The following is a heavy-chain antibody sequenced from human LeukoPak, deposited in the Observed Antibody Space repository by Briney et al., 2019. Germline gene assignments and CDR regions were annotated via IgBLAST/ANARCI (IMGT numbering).Heavy chain of an antibody. CDR1: GCTFTGYY. D-gene: IGHD3-3*01. CDR2: INPNSGGT. J-gene: IGHJ4*02. CDR3: ARVDYDFWSGHRHFDY. V-gene: IGHV1-2*02. Sequence: SVKVSCKASGCTFTGYYMDWVQQAPGQGLVWIGWINPNSGGTNYAQKFQGRVTMTRDTSISTAYMELSRLRSDDTAVYYCARVDYDFWSGHRHFDYWGQGTLVTVSS.